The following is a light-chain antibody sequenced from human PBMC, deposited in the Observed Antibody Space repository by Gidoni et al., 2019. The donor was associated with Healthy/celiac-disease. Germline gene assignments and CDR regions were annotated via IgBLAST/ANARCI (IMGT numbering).Light chain of an antibody. J-gene: IGLJ2*01. CDR3: QAWDSSVVV. Sequence: SYELTQPPSVSVSTGKTASITCSGDKLGDKYACWYQQKPGQSPVLVIYQDSKRPSGIPERFSGSNSGNTATLTISGTQAMDEADYYCQAWDSSVVVFGGGTKLTVL. CDR2: QDS. V-gene: IGLV3-1*01. CDR1: KLGDKY.